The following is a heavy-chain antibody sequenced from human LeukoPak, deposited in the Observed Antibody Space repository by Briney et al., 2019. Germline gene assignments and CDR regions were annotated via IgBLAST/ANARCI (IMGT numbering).Heavy chain of an antibody. D-gene: IGHD4-17*01. V-gene: IGHV4-39*01. CDR2: IYYSGST. CDR1: GGSISSSSYY. Sequence: SETLSLTCTVSGGSISSSSYYWGWIRQPPGKGLEWIGSIYYSGSTYYNPSLKSRVTISVDTSKNQFSLKLSSVTAADTAVYYCARHGDYGDYTTVDYWGQGTLVTVSS. J-gene: IGHJ4*02. CDR3: ARHGDYGDYTTVDY.